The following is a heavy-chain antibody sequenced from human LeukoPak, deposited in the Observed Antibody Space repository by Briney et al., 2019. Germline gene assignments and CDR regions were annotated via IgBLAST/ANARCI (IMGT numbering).Heavy chain of an antibody. CDR2: ISYDGSNK. CDR1: GFTFSSYG. J-gene: IGHJ1*01. CDR3: ARGPSYFQH. Sequence: PGRSLRLSCAASGFTFSSYGMHWVRQAPGKGLEWVAVISYDGSNKYYADSVKGRFTISRDNSKNTLYLQMNSLRAEDTAVYYCARGPSYFQHWGQGTLVTVSS. V-gene: IGHV3-30*03.